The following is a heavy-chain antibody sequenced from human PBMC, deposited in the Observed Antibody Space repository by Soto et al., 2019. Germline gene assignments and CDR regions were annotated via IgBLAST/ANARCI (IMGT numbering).Heavy chain of an antibody. Sequence: GGSLRLSCAASGFSFAGYAMSWVRRAPGKGLGWVSGISGGGTSTYYADSVKGRFTISRDNSKNMLYLQMNSLRAEDTAVYYCAKWGGWFPYYTEMDVWGQGTTVTVSS. CDR1: GFSFAGYA. CDR2: ISGGGTST. CDR3: AKWGGWFPYYTEMDV. J-gene: IGHJ6*02. D-gene: IGHD3-10*01. V-gene: IGHV3-23*01.